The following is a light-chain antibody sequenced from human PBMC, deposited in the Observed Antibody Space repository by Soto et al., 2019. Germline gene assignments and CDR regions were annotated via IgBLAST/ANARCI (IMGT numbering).Light chain of an antibody. CDR2: GAS. Sequence: EIVMTQSPATLSVSPGESASLSCRASESVSSNLAWYQQKPGQSPRLLIFGASTRATAVPARFSGNGSETEFTLTISSLVSEDSAVYYCQQYNNGPPWTFGRGTKVEIK. CDR3: QQYNNGPPWT. V-gene: IGKV3-15*01. J-gene: IGKJ1*01. CDR1: ESVSSN.